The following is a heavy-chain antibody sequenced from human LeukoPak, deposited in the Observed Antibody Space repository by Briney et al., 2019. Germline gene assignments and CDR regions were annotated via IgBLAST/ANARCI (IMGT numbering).Heavy chain of an antibody. J-gene: IGHJ3*02. CDR2: IIPILRSA. CDR1: GVTFSNNS. Sequence: LVKVSCKTSGVTFSNNSITWVRQAPGQGLEWLGGIIPILRSASYAQKFRGRLRMTSDESTTTAYMELSSLSSDDTAMYFCARARTSIRFTDSFDIWSQGTLVTVPS. D-gene: IGHD2-21*01. CDR3: ARARTSIRFTDSFDI. V-gene: IGHV1-69*13.